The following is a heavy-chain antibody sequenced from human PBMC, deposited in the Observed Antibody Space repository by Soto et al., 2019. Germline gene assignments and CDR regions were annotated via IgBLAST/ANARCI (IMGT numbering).Heavy chain of an antibody. CDR3: ARAGARIAGAGTYYYGMDV. V-gene: IGHV1-69*13. Sequence: SVKVYCRASRGAFSSYAISWVRQAPEQGRAWMGGIIPIFGTANYAPNFQGRVTITADESTSTAYMELSSLRAEDTAVYYCARAGARIAGAGTYYYGMDVWGQRTTVTVFS. J-gene: IGHJ6*02. CDR2: IIPIFGTA. CDR1: RGAFSSYA. D-gene: IGHD6-13*01.